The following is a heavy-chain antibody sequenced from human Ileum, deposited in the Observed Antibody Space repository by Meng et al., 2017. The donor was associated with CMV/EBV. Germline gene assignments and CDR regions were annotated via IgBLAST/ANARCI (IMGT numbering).Heavy chain of an antibody. Sequence: GGSLRLSCVVSRLTFSTYAMHWVRQAPGKGLEWVAVISYDGRNTNYADSVKGRFTISRDNAKNSLFLQMNSLRVDDTAVYYCAAGNYFNDWGQGTLVTVSS. CDR1: RLTFSTYA. J-gene: IGHJ4*02. V-gene: IGHV3-30*04. CDR3: AAGNYFND. CDR2: ISYDGRNT.